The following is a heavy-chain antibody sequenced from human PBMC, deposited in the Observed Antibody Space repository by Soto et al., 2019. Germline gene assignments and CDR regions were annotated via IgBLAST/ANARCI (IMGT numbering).Heavy chain of an antibody. Sequence: QVHLHESGPGLVKPSETLSLTCTVSGGSLRSYYWSWIRQPAGKGLEWIGRVYAKGNTYFRPSLRGRVAMSMDTSKNQFTLNLTTVTAADSGVYYCGRDQMGLTERGGEWGQGALVVVS. CDR3: GRDQMGLTERGGE. D-gene: IGHD3-16*01. J-gene: IGHJ4*02. CDR1: GGSLRSYY. V-gene: IGHV4-4*07. CDR2: VYAKGNT.